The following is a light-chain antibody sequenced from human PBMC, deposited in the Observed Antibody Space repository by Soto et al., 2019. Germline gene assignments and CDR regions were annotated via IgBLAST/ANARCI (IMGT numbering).Light chain of an antibody. Sequence: EIVMTQSPGTLSVSPGERATLSCRASRGISSNLAWYQQTPGQAPRLLSYGASNRATGIPDRFSGSGSGTDFTLTISRLEPEDFAVYYCQEYIQWPPGMFGPGTKVDIK. CDR3: QEYIQWPPGM. CDR1: RGISSN. CDR2: GAS. V-gene: IGKV3D-15*01. J-gene: IGKJ1*01.